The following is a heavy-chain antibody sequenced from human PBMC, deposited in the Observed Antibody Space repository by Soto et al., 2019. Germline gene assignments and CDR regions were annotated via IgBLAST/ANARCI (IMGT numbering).Heavy chain of an antibody. CDR1: GFNISDYG. J-gene: IGHJ6*02. D-gene: IGHD2-15*01. CDR2: LRYDGNRK. V-gene: IGHV3-30*02. Sequence: QVQLVESGGGVVQPGGSLRLSCAVSGFNISDYGMHWVRQVPGKGLEWVALLRYDGNRKSYADSVKGRFTLSRDKSKNTMYVQMDRLRAEDTAVYYCARDRIDFYAIDVWGQGTTVTVSS. CDR3: ARDRIDFYAIDV.